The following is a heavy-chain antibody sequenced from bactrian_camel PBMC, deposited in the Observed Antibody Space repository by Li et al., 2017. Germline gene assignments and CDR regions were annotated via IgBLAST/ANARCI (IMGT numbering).Heavy chain of an antibody. CDR3: AADAQVSTVVAALTWWKYHY. CDR2: VNRYSAT. J-gene: IGHJ4*01. V-gene: IGHV3S53*01. Sequence: QVQLVESGGGSVQAGGSLRLSCAYTGSVVCMGWFRQAPGKEREGVAAVNRYSATTYADSVAGRFAISKDNAKNTLYLQMNSLKPEDTALYYCAADAQVSTVVAALTWWKYHYWGQGTQVTVS. D-gene: IGHD6*01. CDR1: GSVVC.